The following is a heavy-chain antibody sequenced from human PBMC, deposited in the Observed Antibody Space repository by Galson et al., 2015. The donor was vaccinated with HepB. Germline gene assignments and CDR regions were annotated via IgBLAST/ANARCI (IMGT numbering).Heavy chain of an antibody. Sequence: SLRLSCAASGFTFSSYAMSWVRQAPGKGLEWVSSISSSSSYIYYADSVKGRFTISRDNAKNSLYLQMNSLRAEDTAVYYCARDSRAGYYDILTGYYLYNWFDPWGQGTLVTVSS. CDR1: GFTFSSYA. CDR2: ISSSSSYI. D-gene: IGHD3-9*01. V-gene: IGHV3-21*01. J-gene: IGHJ5*02. CDR3: ARDSRAGYYDILTGYYLYNWFDP.